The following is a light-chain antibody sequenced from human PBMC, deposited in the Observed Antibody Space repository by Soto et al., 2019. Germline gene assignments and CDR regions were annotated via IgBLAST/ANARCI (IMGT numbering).Light chain of an antibody. CDR3: QSYDTSLSGYVV. Sequence: QPVLTQPPSVSGAPGQRVTISCTGSSSNIGAGYDVHWYQQLPGTAPKLLIYHNSNRPSGVPDRFSGSKSGTSASLAITGLQAEDEADYYCQSYDTSLSGYVVFGGGTKVTVL. CDR2: HNS. CDR1: SSNIGAGYD. V-gene: IGLV1-40*01. J-gene: IGLJ2*01.